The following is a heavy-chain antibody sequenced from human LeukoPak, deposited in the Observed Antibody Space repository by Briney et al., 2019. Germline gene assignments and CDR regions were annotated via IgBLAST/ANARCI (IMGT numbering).Heavy chain of an antibody. Sequence: PGGSLRLSCVVSGFTFGSYAMSWVRQTPGKGLEWVSSVSDSGGSTYYADSVQGRFTISRDNSKNTLYLQMNSLRAEDTATYFCAQNQWEFPAWGQGTLVTVSS. CDR1: GFTFGSYA. V-gene: IGHV3-23*01. CDR2: VSDSGGST. J-gene: IGHJ5*02. CDR3: AQNQWEFPA. D-gene: IGHD1-26*01.